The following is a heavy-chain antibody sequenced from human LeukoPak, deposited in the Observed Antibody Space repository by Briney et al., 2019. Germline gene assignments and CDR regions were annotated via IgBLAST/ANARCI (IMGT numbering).Heavy chain of an antibody. V-gene: IGHV3-48*03. CDR3: ARGSVDTAMAGDY. Sequence: GGSLRLSCAASGFTFSSYEMNWVRQAPGKGLEWVSYISSSGSTVYYADSVKGRFTISRDNAKNSLYLQMNSLRAEDTAVYYCARGSVDTAMAGDYWGQGTLVTVSS. D-gene: IGHD5-18*01. J-gene: IGHJ4*02. CDR1: GFTFSSYE. CDR2: ISSSGSTV.